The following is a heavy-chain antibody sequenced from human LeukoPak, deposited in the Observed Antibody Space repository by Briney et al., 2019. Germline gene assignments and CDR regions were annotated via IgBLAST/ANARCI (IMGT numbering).Heavy chain of an antibody. D-gene: IGHD2-2*01. CDR1: GFTFSTYW. CDR3: ARDSILSPYYYYYYMDV. V-gene: IGHV3-7*01. Sequence: GGSLRLSCAASGFTFSTYWMTWVRQAPGKGLEWVANIKEDGSKKYYVDSVRGLFTISRDNAKNSLYLQMNSLRAEDTAVYYCARDSILSPYYYYYYMDVWGKGTTVTISS. CDR2: IKEDGSKK. J-gene: IGHJ6*03.